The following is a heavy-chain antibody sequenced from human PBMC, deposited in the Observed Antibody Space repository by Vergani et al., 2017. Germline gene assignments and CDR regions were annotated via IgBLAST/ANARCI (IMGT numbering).Heavy chain of an antibody. Sequence: EVQLVQSGPVVKKPGESLRISCEASGYSFINYWIGWVRQRPGQGLEWVAIIYPGDYDTRYSPSFQGQVTISADKSISTAYLQWSSLKASDTAMYYCATPLLGQWVGPYGMDVWGQGTTVTVSS. J-gene: IGHJ6*02. CDR3: ATPLLGQWVGPYGMDV. CDR2: IYPGDYDT. V-gene: IGHV5-51*01. D-gene: IGHD6-19*01. CDR1: GYSFINYW.